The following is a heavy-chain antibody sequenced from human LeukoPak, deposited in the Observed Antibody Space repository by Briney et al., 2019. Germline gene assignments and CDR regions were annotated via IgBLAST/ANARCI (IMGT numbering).Heavy chain of an antibody. J-gene: IGHJ3*02. CDR3: AREDRYSSGWRSYAFDI. CDR1: GFTFSSYW. V-gene: IGHV3-7*01. CDR2: IKHDGSEK. D-gene: IGHD6-19*01. Sequence: PGGSLRLSCAASGFTFSSYWMSWVRQAPGKGLEWVANIKHDGSEKYYVDSVKGRFTISRDNAKNSLYLQMNSLRAEDTAVYYCAREDRYSSGWRSYAFDIWGQGTMVTVSS.